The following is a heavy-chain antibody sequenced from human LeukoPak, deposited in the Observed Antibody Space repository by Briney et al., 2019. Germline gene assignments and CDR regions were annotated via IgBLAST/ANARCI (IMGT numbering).Heavy chain of an antibody. Sequence: QSGRSLRLSCAASGFTFSSYGMHWVRQAPGKGLVWVAVIWYDGSNKYYADSVKGRFTISRDNSKNTLYLQMNSLRAEDTAVYYCARDSGSYNFDYWGQGTLVTVSS. CDR2: IWYDGSNK. D-gene: IGHD1-26*01. V-gene: IGHV3-33*01. CDR3: ARDSGSYNFDY. CDR1: GFTFSSYG. J-gene: IGHJ4*02.